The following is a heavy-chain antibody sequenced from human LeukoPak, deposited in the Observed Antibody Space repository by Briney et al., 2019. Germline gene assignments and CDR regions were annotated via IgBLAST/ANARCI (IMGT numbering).Heavy chain of an antibody. CDR2: IGSSSSYI. CDR3: ARDTPHYDFWSGYPPMVDY. Sequence: GGSLRLSCAASGFTFSSYSMYWVRQAPGKGLEWVSSIGSSSSYIYYADSVKGRFTISRDNAKNSLYLQMNSLRAEDTAVYYCARDTPHYDFWSGYPPMVDYWGQGTLVTVSS. CDR1: GFTFSSYS. J-gene: IGHJ4*02. D-gene: IGHD3-3*01. V-gene: IGHV3-21*01.